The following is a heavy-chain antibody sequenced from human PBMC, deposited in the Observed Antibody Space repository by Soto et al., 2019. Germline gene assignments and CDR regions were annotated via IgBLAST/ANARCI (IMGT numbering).Heavy chain of an antibody. CDR3: ARDEGIRGFDS. Sequence: QVQLVQSGDEVKKSGASVKVSCKASGYSFSIYGISWVRQAPGQGLEWMGWVSGYNGLTAYAQNLQGRVTMTMDTATRTVFRELTSLRSNDTAVYYCARDEGIRGFDSWGQGTLVTVSS. D-gene: IGHD3-10*01. V-gene: IGHV1-18*04. CDR2: VSGYNGLT. CDR1: GYSFSIYG. J-gene: IGHJ4*02.